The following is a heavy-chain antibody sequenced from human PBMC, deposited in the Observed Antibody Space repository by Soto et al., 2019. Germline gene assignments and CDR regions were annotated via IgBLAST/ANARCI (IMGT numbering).Heavy chain of an antibody. Sequence: GGSLRLSCAASGFTFTRYSMNWVRQAPGKGLEWVSSISSTTNYIYYGDSMKGRFTISRDNAKNSLYLEMNSLRAEETAVYYCARASQDRTSNFDYSGEATLPTV. J-gene: IGHJ4*02. CDR3: ARASQDRTSNFDY. CDR1: GFTFTRYS. CDR2: ISSTTNYI. V-gene: IGHV3-21*06. D-gene: IGHD6-6*01.